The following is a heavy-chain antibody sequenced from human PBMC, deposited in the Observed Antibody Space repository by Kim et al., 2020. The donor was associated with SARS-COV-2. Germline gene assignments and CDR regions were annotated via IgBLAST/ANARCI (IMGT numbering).Heavy chain of an antibody. Sequence: GGSLRLSCAASGFTFSSYSMNWVRQAPGKGLEWVSYISSSSRTIYYADSVKGRFTISRDNAKNSLSLQMNSLREEATAVYYCASGPGELWDYWGQGTLGTVS. D-gene: IGHD5-18*01. V-gene: IGHV3-48*02. CDR2: ISSSSRTI. CDR1: GFTFSSYS. CDR3: ASGPGELWDY. J-gene: IGHJ4*02.